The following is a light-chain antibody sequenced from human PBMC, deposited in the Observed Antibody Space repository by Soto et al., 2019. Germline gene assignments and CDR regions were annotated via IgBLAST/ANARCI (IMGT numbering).Light chain of an antibody. CDR3: QTWGTDTVI. CDR1: SGHSNYA. CDR2: VNSDGSH. V-gene: IGLV4-69*01. Sequence: QSVLTQSPSASASLGASVKLTCTLSSGHSNYAIAWHQQQPEKGPRYLMKVNSDGSHNREDGIPDRFSGSSSGAERYLSISSLQSEDEADYYCQTWGTDTVIFGGGTKLTVL. J-gene: IGLJ2*01.